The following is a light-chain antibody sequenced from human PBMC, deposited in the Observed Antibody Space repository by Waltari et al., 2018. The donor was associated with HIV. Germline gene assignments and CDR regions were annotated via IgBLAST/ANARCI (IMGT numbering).Light chain of an antibody. CDR3: QSYDSSLSVAV. V-gene: IGLV1-40*01. CDR1: SSNIGAGYD. CDR2: GDS. Sequence: QSVLTQPPSVSGAPGQRVTISCTGCSSNIGAGYDVHWYQQLPGTAPKLLIFGDSNRPSGVPDRISGSKSGTSASLAITGLQAEDEADYYCQSYDSSLSVAVFGGGTKVTVL. J-gene: IGLJ2*01.